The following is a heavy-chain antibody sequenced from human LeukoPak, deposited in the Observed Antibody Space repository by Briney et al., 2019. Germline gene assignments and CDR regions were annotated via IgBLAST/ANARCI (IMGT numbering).Heavy chain of an antibody. D-gene: IGHD2-15*01. CDR1: GLTFRSYW. CDR3: ASTFPYCSGGTCAL. CDR2: IHPDEGTK. J-gene: IGHJ4*02. V-gene: IGHV3-7*01. Sequence: GESLPLSCAASGLTFRSYWMSWVRQPPGKGLEWVANIHPDEGTKNYVDSVKGRFTIYRDNAANSLYLQMNSLRAEDTAVYYCASTFPYCSGGTCALGGQGTLVTVSS.